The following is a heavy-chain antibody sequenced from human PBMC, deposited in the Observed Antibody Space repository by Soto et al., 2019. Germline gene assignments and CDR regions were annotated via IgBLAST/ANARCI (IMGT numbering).Heavy chain of an antibody. V-gene: IGHV2-5*02. CDR2: IYWDDDK. D-gene: IGHD2-15*01. CDR3: AHVVVVTRYGVPPFFDP. J-gene: IGHJ5*02. Sequence: QITLKESGPTLVKPTQTLTLTCTFSGFSLSTSGVGVGWIRQPPGKALEWLALIYWDDDKRYSPSLKSRLTITKDTSKSQVVLTMTNMDPVDTATYYCAHVVVVTRYGVPPFFDPWGQGTLVTVSS. CDR1: GFSLSTSGVG.